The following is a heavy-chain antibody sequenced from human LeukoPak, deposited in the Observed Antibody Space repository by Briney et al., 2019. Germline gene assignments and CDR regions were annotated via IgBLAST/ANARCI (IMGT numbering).Heavy chain of an antibody. J-gene: IGHJ4*02. D-gene: IGHD1-26*01. CDR2: IYTTGAT. CDR1: SGSINSYY. CDR3: GRQGYTASYYFLDF. Sequence: SSETPSLTCTVSSGSINSYYWGWVRQPPGKGLEWIGRIYTTGATQYNPSLKSRVTMSIDTSTNQFSLNLRSMTAADTAVYYCGRQGYTASYYFLDFWSQGTLVAVS. V-gene: IGHV4-4*07.